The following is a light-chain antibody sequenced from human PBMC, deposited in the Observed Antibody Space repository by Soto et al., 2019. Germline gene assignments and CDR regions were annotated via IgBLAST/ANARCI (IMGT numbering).Light chain of an antibody. Sequence: EIVLTQSPGTLSLSPGERATLSCRASQSVTSSYLAWYHQKLGQAPRLLIYGASVRATGTPDRFRGSGSGTYFTLTISRLEPEDIAVYYYQQYGRTPPYIFGQGTKLEIK. J-gene: IGKJ2*01. V-gene: IGKV3-20*01. CDR1: QSVTSSY. CDR2: GAS. CDR3: QQYGRTPPYI.